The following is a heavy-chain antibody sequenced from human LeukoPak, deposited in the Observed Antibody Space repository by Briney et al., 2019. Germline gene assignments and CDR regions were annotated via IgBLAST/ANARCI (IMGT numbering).Heavy chain of an antibody. CDR1: GFTFSSYG. V-gene: IGHV3-30*03. Sequence: PGGSLRLSCAASGFTFSSYGMHWVRQAPGKGLEWVAVISYDGSNKYYADSVKGRFTISRDNSKNTLYLQMNSLKTEDTAVYYCFAAAGTFDYWGQGTLVTVSS. CDR2: ISYDGSNK. J-gene: IGHJ4*02. D-gene: IGHD6-13*01. CDR3: FAAAGTFDY.